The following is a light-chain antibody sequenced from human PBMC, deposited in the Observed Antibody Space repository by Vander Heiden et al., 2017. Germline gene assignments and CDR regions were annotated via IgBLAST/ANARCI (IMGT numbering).Light chain of an antibody. CDR3: GSHSSGSSLV. V-gene: IGLV2-14*03. CDR2: DVS. J-gene: IGLJ2*01. CDR1: SRDIGLYNY. Sequence: QSALTQPASVSGSPGQSITISCTGTSRDIGLYNYVSWYQHHPGTAPKIMIYDVSHRPSGVSTRFSVSKSGNAASLTISGLEDEDGADYYGGSHSSGSSLVFGGGTRLTVL.